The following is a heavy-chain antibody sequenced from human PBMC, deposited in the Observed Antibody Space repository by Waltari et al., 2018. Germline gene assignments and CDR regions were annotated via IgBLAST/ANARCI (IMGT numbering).Heavy chain of an antibody. CDR1: GGSFSGYY. Sequence: QVQLQQWGAGLLKPSETLSLTCAVYGGSFSGYYWSWIRQPPGKGLEWIGEINHRGRTNYNPSLKSRVTISVDTAKNQFSLKLSSVTAADTAVYYCARGYYDFWSGYTYYYYYMDVWGKGTTVTVSS. V-gene: IGHV4-34*01. D-gene: IGHD3-3*01. CDR3: ARGYYDFWSGYTYYYYYMDV. J-gene: IGHJ6*03. CDR2: INHRGRT.